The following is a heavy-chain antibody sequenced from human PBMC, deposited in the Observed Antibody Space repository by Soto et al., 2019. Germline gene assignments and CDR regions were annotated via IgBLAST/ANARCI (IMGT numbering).Heavy chain of an antibody. V-gene: IGHV4-59*08. D-gene: IGHD3-10*01. J-gene: IGHJ6*02. CDR3: ARHGFGPLHGLVDV. CDR2: INYDGYS. Sequence: QVQLQESGPGLVKPSETLSLTCTVSGGSITNYYCSWFRQPPGKGLEWIGYINYDGYSAYNLSLKRRVTLSIDASKTQFSRMQESVTATDTAVYYCARHGFGPLHGLVDVWGPGTTVIVSS. CDR1: GGSITNYY.